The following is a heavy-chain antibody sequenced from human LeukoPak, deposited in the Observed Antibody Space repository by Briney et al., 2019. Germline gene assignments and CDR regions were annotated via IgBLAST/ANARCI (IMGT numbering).Heavy chain of an antibody. Sequence: SETLSLTCSVSDGSMVTYYWGWIRQRPGKGLEWIGYLYYSGSTTYNPSLKSRVTVSVDTSKNQCSLKLTSMAAADTAVYYCARGRLGRQHASFFDSWGQGTLVTVSS. J-gene: IGHJ4*02. V-gene: IGHV4-59*08. CDR3: ARGRLGRQHASFFDS. D-gene: IGHD2-2*01. CDR2: LYYSGST. CDR1: DGSMVTYY.